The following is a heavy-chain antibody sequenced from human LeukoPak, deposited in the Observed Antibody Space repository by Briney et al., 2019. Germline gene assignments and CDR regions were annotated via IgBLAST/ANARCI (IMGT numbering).Heavy chain of an antibody. CDR2: IRYDGSNK. J-gene: IGHJ5*02. D-gene: IGHD3-22*01. V-gene: IGHV3-30*02. Sequence: GGSLRLSCAASGFTFSSYDIHWVRQAPGKGLEWVAFIRYDGSNKYYADSVKGRFTISRDNSKNTLYLQMNSLRAEDTAVYYCAKSAGSSGHNWFDPWGQGTLVTVSS. CDR3: AKSAGSSGHNWFDP. CDR1: GFTFSSYD.